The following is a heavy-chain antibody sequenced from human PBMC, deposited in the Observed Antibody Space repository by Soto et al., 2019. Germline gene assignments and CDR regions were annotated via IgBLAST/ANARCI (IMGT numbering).Heavy chain of an antibody. V-gene: IGHV3-23*01. J-gene: IGHJ4*02. CDR1: GFTFSSYA. CDR3: ARGGIVVVPAAIYYFDY. Sequence: GGSLRLSCAASGFTFSSYAMSWVRQAPGKGLEWVSAISGSGGSTYYADSVKGRFTISRDNSKNTLYLQMNSLRSEDTAVYYCARGGIVVVPAAIYYFDYWGQGTLVTVSS. D-gene: IGHD2-2*01. CDR2: ISGSGGST.